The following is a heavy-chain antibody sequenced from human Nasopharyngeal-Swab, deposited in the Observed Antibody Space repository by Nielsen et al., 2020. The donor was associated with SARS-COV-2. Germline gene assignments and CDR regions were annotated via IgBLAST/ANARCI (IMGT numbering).Heavy chain of an antibody. J-gene: IGHJ4*02. CDR2: IYYSGST. CDR1: GGSISDYH. Sequence: SETLSLTCAVYGGSISDYHWGWIRQPPGKGLEWIGSIYYSGSTYYNPSLKSRVTISVDTSKNQFSLKLSSVTAADTAVYYCALRSTSRLYLPGGGYFDYWGQGTLVTVSS. CDR3: ALRSTSRLYLPGGGYFDY. D-gene: IGHD2-2*01. V-gene: IGHV4-39*01.